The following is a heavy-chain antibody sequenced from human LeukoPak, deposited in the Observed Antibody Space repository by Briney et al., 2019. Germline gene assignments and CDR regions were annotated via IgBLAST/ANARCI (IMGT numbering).Heavy chain of an antibody. Sequence: PGGSLRLSCAASGFTFSSYSMNWVRQAPGKGLEWVSYISSSSSTIYYADSVKGRFTISRDNAKNSLYLQMNSLRAEDTAVYYCARDGYDFWSGHYYFDYWGQGTLVTVSS. CDR1: GFTFSSYS. D-gene: IGHD3-3*01. CDR2: ISSSSSTI. V-gene: IGHV3-48*01. J-gene: IGHJ4*02. CDR3: ARDGYDFWSGHYYFDY.